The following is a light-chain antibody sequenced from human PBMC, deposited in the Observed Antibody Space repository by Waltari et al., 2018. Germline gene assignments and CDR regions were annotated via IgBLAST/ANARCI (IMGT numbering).Light chain of an antibody. V-gene: IGKV1-27*01. Sequence: DIQMTQSPSSLSASVGDRVTITCRASQSISSYLNWYQQKPGKAPKLLIYAASSLQSGVPSRFSGSGSGTDFTLTISSLQPEDVATYYCQKYNSALSFTFGPGTKVDIK. J-gene: IGKJ3*01. CDR2: AAS. CDR1: QSISSY. CDR3: QKYNSALSFT.